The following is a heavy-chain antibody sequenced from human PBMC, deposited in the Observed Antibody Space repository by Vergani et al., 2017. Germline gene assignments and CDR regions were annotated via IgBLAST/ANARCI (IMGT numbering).Heavy chain of an antibody. CDR3: ARQGGYCSSTSCSRDNWFDP. D-gene: IGHD2-2*01. CDR2: IYPGDSDT. J-gene: IGHJ5*02. Sequence: EVRLVQSGAEVKKPGESLKISCKGSGYSFTSYWIGWVRQMPGKGLEWMGIIYPGDSDTRYSPSFQGQVTISADKSISTAYLQWSSLKASDTAMYYCARQGGYCSSTSCSRDNWFDPWGQGTLVTVSS. CDR1: GYSFTSYW. V-gene: IGHV5-51*01.